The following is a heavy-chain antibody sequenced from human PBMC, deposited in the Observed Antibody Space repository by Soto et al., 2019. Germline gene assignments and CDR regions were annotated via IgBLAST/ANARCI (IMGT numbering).Heavy chain of an antibody. V-gene: IGHV3-23*01. D-gene: IGHD2-15*01. CDR1: GFTFSSYA. Sequence: EVQLLESGGGLVQPGGSLRLSCAASGFTFSSYAMSWVRQAPGKGLEWVSAISGSGGSTYYADSVKGRFTISRDNSKNTLYLQMNSLRAEDTAVYYCAKVSGCTNGVCEGLLLGYCSGGSCYPPYYGMDVWGQGTTVTVSS. CDR2: ISGSGGST. CDR3: AKVSGCTNGVCEGLLLGYCSGGSCYPPYYGMDV. J-gene: IGHJ6*02.